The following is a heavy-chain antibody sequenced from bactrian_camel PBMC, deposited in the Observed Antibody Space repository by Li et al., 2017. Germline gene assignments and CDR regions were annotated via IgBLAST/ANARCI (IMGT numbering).Heavy chain of an antibody. D-gene: IGHD1*01. J-gene: IGHJ4*01. CDR1: GFTFDDSD. Sequence: HVQLVESGGGSVQAGGSLRLSCTRSGFTFDDSDMAWYRQAPGKGRVGVAAIYSDGSITYGDSVKGRFTVSKDNAKNILYLQMDNLKPEDTAKYYCAASSRSYCRGAGPTAYDYWGQGTQVTVS. V-gene: IGHV3S55*01. CDR3: AASSRSYCRGAGPTAYDY. CDR2: IYSDGSI.